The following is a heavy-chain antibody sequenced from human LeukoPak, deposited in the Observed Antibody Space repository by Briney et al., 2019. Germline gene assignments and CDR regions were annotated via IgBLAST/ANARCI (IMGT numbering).Heavy chain of an antibody. CDR1: GGSFSNSVYY. D-gene: IGHD6-13*01. V-gene: IGHV4-61*02. CDR2: ISASGSA. J-gene: IGHJ4*02. Sequence: PSQTLSLTCTVSGGSFSNSVYYWSWLRQPAGKGLGWIGRISASGSADYNPSLKSRLIISVDSSRKQFSLKLTSVTDTDTATYYCARDNKSAGYDYWGQGTLVTVSS. CDR3: ARDNKSAGYDY.